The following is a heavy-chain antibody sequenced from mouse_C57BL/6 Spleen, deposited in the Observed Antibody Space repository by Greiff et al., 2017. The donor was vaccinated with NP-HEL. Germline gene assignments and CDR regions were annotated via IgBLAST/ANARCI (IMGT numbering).Heavy chain of an antibody. CDR2: IYPGDGDT. CDR3: ARLPYYGSSYWYFDV. J-gene: IGHJ1*03. V-gene: IGHV1-80*01. Sequence: VQLQQSGAELVKPGASVKISCKASGYAFSSYWMNWVKQRPGQGLEWIGQIYPGDGDTNYNGKFKGKATLTADKSSSTAYMQLSSLTSADSAVYFCARLPYYGSSYWYFDVWGTGTTVTVSS. CDR1: GYAFSSYW. D-gene: IGHD1-1*01.